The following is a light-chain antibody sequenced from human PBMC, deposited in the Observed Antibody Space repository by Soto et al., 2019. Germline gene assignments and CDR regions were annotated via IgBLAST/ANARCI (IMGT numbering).Light chain of an antibody. CDR2: DVS. CDR1: SSDVGGYNY. V-gene: IGLV2-14*01. Sequence: QSALTQPASVSGSPGQSITISCTGTSSDVGGYNYVSWYQQHPGKAPKLMLYDVSYRPSGVSNRFSGSKSGNTASLTISGLLAEDEADYYCSSYTSSSIRVFGTGTKLTVL. CDR3: SSYTSSSIRV. J-gene: IGLJ1*01.